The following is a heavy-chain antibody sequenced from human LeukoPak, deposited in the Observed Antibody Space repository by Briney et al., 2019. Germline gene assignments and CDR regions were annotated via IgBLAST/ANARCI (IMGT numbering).Heavy chain of an antibody. Sequence: GGSLRLSCAASGFTFSDYYMSWIRQAPGKGLEWVSHISSSSSYTNHADSVKGRFTISRDNAKNSLYLQMSSLRAEDTAVYYCARDRGYAFDIWGQGTMVTVSS. CDR1: GFTFSDYY. V-gene: IGHV3-11*05. D-gene: IGHD3-22*01. CDR2: ISSSSSYT. CDR3: ARDRGYAFDI. J-gene: IGHJ3*02.